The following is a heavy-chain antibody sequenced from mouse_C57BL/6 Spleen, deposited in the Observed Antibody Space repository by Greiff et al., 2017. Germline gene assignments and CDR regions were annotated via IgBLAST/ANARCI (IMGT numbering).Heavy chain of an antibody. CDR2: INPNNGGT. V-gene: IGHV1-26*01. CDR3: ARWDDYDGGWFAY. J-gene: IGHJ3*01. CDR1: GYTFTDYY. D-gene: IGHD2-4*01. Sequence: VQLQQSGPELVKPGASVKISCKASGYTFTDYYMNWVKQSHGKSLEWIGDINPNNGGTSYNQKFKGKATLTVDKSSSTAYMELRSLTSEDSAVYYCARWDDYDGGWFAYWGQGTLVTVSA.